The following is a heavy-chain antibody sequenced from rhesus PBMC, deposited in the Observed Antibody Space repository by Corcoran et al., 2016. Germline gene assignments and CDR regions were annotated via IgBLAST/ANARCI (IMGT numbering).Heavy chain of an antibody. Sequence: QLQLQESGPGLVKPSETLSLTCAVSGGSISSNYWSWIRQPPGKRLEWIGRISVSGGSTAYNPSLNSRFTISSDTSKNQFSLKLSSVTAADTVVYYCATLVVVAMGGFDYWGQGVLVTVSS. CDR1: GGSISSNY. CDR2: ISVSGGST. V-gene: IGHV4-173*01. J-gene: IGHJ4*01. CDR3: ATLVVVAMGGFDY. D-gene: IGHD2-21*01.